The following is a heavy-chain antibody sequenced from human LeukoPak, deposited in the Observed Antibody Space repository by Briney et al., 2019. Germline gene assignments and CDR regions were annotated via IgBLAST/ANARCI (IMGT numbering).Heavy chain of an antibody. V-gene: IGHV4-34*01. D-gene: IGHD3-16*02. CDR3: ARAWYYDYVWGSYRGHFDY. J-gene: IGHJ4*02. CDR2: INHSGST. Sequence: SETLSLTCAVYGGSFSGYYWSWIRQPPGKGLEWIGEINHSGSTNYNPSFKSRVTISVDTSKNQFSLKLSSVTAADTAVYYCARAWYYDYVWGSYRGHFDYWGQGTLVTVSS. CDR1: GGSFSGYY.